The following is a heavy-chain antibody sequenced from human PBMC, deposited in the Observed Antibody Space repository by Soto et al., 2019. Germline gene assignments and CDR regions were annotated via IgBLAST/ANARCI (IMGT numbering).Heavy chain of an antibody. V-gene: IGHV3-30*18. CDR1: GFTFSSYG. CDR3: AKLYSNYYYYYYGMDV. Sequence: HPGGSLRLSCAASGFTFSSYGMHWVRQAPGKGLEWVAVISYDGSNKYYADSVKGRFTIFRDNSKNTLYLQMNSLRAEDTAVYYCAKLYSNYYYYYYGMDVWGQGTTVTVSS. D-gene: IGHD4-4*01. CDR2: ISYDGSNK. J-gene: IGHJ6*02.